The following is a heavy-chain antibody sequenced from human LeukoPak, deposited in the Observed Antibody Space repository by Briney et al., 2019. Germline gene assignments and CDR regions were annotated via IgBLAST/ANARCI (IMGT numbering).Heavy chain of an antibody. CDR2: ISYDGSNK. CDR3: ATLRLGESYFDY. V-gene: IGHV3-30*03. D-gene: IGHD3-16*01. CDR1: GFTFSSYG. J-gene: IGHJ4*02. Sequence: GGSLRLSCAASGFTFSSYGMPWVRQAPGKGLEWVAVISYDGSNKCYADSVKGRFTISRDNSKNTLYLQMNSLRAEDTAVYYCATLRLGESYFDYWGQGTLVTVSS.